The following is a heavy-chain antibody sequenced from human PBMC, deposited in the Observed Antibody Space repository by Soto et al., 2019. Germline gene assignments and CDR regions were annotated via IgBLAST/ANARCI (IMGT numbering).Heavy chain of an antibody. V-gene: IGHV5-51*01. D-gene: IGHD5-12*01. Sequence: GESLKISCKASGYIFASYWIGWVRQMPGKGLEWMGIVYPDDSDTRYSRPFEGQVSISADKSISTAYLQWSSLKASDTAMYYCARREMATSDAFDIWGQGTMVTVSS. CDR1: GYIFASYW. J-gene: IGHJ3*02. CDR2: VYPDDSDT. CDR3: ARREMATSDAFDI.